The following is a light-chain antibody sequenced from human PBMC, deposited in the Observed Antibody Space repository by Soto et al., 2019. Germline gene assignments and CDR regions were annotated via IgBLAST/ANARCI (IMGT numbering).Light chain of an antibody. CDR3: QQFNNRPPWT. CDR1: QSVSSN. CDR2: VAS. J-gene: IGKJ1*01. Sequence: EIVLTQSPATLSVSPGESATLFCWASQSVSSNLAWYQHKAGQAPRLLIYVASTRATGVPDRFSGSGSGTEFSLTISSLQSEGFAVYYCQQFNNRPPWTFGQGTK. V-gene: IGKV3-15*01.